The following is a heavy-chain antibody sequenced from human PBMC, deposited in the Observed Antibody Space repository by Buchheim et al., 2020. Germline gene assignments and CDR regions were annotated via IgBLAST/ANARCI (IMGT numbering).Heavy chain of an antibody. CDR1: GGSISSGGYY. CDR3: AGGPTRYYYDSSGYPYWYFDL. D-gene: IGHD3-22*01. Sequence: QVQLQESGPGLVKPSQTLSLTCTVSGGSISSGGYYWSWIRQHPGNGLEWIGYIYYSRSTYYNPSLKSRVTISVDTPKNHFSLKLSSMTAADTTVYYCAGGPTRYYYDSSGYPYWYFDLWGRGTL. V-gene: IGHV4-31*03. J-gene: IGHJ2*01. CDR2: IYYSRST.